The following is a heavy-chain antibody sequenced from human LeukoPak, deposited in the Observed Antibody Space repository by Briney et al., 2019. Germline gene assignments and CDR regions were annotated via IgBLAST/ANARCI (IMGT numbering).Heavy chain of an antibody. CDR2: IYHSGST. CDR1: GGSISSGGYS. CDR3: ARIRGNKDRDAFDI. Sequence: PSETLSLTCAVSGGSISSGGYSWSWIRQPPGKGLEWIGYIYHSGSTYYNPSLKSRVTISVDRSKNQFSLKLSSVTAVDTAVYYCARIRGNKDRDAFDIWGQGTMVTVSS. V-gene: IGHV4-30-2*01. J-gene: IGHJ3*02. D-gene: IGHD3-16*01.